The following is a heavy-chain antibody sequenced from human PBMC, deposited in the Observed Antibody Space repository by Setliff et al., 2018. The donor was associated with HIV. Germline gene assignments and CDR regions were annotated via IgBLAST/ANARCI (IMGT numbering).Heavy chain of an antibody. J-gene: IGHJ4*02. CDR3: ARSPRIGVAGEFEY. Sequence: SETLSFTCTVSGDSISSYYWSWIRQPPGKGLEWIGYIYTSGSVNYNPSLNSRVTISVDTSKNQFSLKVNSVTAADTAVYYCARSPRIGVAGEFEYWGQGTLVTVSS. CDR2: IYTSGSV. D-gene: IGHD6-19*01. V-gene: IGHV4-4*09. CDR1: GDSISSYY.